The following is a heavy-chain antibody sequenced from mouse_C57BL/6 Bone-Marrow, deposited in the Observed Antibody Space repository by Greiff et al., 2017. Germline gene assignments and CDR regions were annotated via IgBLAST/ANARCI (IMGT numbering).Heavy chain of an antibody. CDR1: GFNIKDDY. CDR3: TPIYYGNSPYAMDY. J-gene: IGHJ4*01. V-gene: IGHV14-4*01. Sequence: EVMLVESGAELVRPGASVKLSCTASGFNIKDDYMHWVKQRPEQGLEWIGWIDPENGDTEYASKFQGKATITADTSSNTAYMQLSSLTSEDTAVYYCTPIYYGNSPYAMDYWGQGTSVTVSS. D-gene: IGHD2-1*01. CDR2: IDPENGDT.